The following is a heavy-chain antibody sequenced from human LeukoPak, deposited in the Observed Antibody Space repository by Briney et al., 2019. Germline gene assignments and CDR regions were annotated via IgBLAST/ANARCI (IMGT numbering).Heavy chain of an antibody. CDR3: ARDQDYYDSSFNGYYYYMDV. D-gene: IGHD3-22*01. J-gene: IGHJ6*03. V-gene: IGHV4-61*02. CDR1: GGSISSGSYY. CDR2: IYTSGST. Sequence: SETLSLTCTVSGGSISSGSYYWSWIRQPAGKGLEWIGRIYTSGSTNYNPSLKSRVTISVDTSKNQFSLKLSSVTAADTAVYYCARDQDYYDSSFNGYYYYMDVWGKGTTVTISS.